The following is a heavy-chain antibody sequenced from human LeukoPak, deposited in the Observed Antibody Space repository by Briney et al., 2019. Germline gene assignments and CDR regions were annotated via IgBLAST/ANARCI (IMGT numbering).Heavy chain of an antibody. CDR1: GYSISSGYY. CDR3: ASVSKGAFDI. J-gene: IGHJ3*02. Sequence: ETLSLTCTVSGYSISSGYYWGWIRQPPGKGLEWIGSIYYSGSTYYNPSLKSRVTISVDTSKNQFSLKLSSVTAADTAVYYCASVSKGAFDIWGQGTMVTVSS. CDR2: IYYSGST. V-gene: IGHV4-38-2*02.